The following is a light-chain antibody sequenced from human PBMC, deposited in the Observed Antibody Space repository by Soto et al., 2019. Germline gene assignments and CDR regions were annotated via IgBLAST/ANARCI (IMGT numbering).Light chain of an antibody. CDR2: GAS. Sequence: EIVLTQSPGTLSSSPGERATVSCRASQSASRSYFAWYQQKPGQAPRLLISGASNRATGIPDRFSGSGSGTDFTLTISRLEPEDLAVYSCQHYARSVGTFGQGTRVEIK. CDR1: QSASRSY. J-gene: IGKJ1*01. CDR3: QHYARSVGT. V-gene: IGKV3-20*01.